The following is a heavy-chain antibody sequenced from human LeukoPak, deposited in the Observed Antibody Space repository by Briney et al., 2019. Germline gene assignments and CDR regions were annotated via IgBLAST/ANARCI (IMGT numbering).Heavy chain of an antibody. Sequence: SQTLSLTCAVSGGSISSGGYSWSWIRQPPGKGLEWIGYIYHSGSTYYNPSLKSRVTISVDRSKNQFSLKLSSVTAADTAVFYWAGWGDETTGFDPWGQGTLVTVSS. D-gene: IGHD4-17*01. V-gene: IGHV4-30-2*01. J-gene: IGHJ5*02. CDR1: GGSISSGGYS. CDR3: AGWGDETTGFDP. CDR2: IYHSGST.